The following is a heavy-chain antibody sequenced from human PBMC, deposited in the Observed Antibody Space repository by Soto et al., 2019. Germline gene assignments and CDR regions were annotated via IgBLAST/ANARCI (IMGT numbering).Heavy chain of an antibody. Sequence: QITLKESGPTLVKPTETLTLTCTFSGFSLNTRDLGVGWIRQPPGKALEWLAIIYWDDSKNYSPSLKSRLTITKDTAKNQVVLTVTDMDPVDTATYYCAQKGRGYFDYWGQGTLVNVSS. D-gene: IGHD3-10*01. CDR3: AQKGRGYFDY. CDR1: GFSLNTRDLG. J-gene: IGHJ4*02. CDR2: IYWDDSK. V-gene: IGHV2-5*02.